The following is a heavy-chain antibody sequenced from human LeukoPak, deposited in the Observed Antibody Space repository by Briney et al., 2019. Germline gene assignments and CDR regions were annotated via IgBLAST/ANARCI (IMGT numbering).Heavy chain of an antibody. J-gene: IGHJ4*02. V-gene: IGHV1-2*06. Sequence: GASVKVSCKASGYTFTGYYMHWVRQAPGQGLEWMGRINPNSGSTNYAQKFQGRVTMTRDTSTSTAYMELSRLRSDDTAVYYCASEGYCSSTSCYWGNYWGQGTLVTVSS. CDR1: GYTFTGYY. D-gene: IGHD2-2*01. CDR3: ASEGYCSSTSCYWGNY. CDR2: INPNSGST.